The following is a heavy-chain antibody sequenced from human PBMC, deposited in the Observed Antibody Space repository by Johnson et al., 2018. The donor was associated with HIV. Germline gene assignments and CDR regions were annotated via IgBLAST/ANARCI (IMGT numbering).Heavy chain of an antibody. D-gene: IGHD5-24*01. V-gene: IGHV3-30*18. Sequence: QVQLVESGGGVDQPGRSLRLSCAASGFTFSSYGMHWVRQAPGKGLEWVAFISSDGSNKYYADSVKGRFTISRDNSKNTLYLQMNSLRAEDTAVYYCAKDCGRWLQSDAFDIWGQGTMVTVSS. CDR1: GFTFSSYG. CDR3: AKDCGRWLQSDAFDI. CDR2: ISSDGSNK. J-gene: IGHJ3*02.